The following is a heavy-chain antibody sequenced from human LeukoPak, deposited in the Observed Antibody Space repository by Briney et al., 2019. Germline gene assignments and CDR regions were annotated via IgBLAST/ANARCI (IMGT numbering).Heavy chain of an antibody. CDR3: ARGVVYDDFWSGYLLWCDP. Sequence: SETLSLTCAVYGGSFSGYYWSWIRQPPGKGLEWIGEFNHSGSANYNPSLKSRVTISVDTSKNQFSLKLGSVTAADTAVYYGARGVVYDDFWSGYLLWCDPWGQGTLVTVSS. V-gene: IGHV4-34*01. CDR1: GGSFSGYY. J-gene: IGHJ5*02. CDR2: FNHSGSA. D-gene: IGHD3-3*01.